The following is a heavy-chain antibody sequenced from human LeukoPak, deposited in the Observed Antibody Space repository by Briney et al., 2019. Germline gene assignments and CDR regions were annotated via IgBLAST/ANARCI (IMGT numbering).Heavy chain of an antibody. CDR3: ARDTYYYDSSGPDAFDI. J-gene: IGHJ3*02. Sequence: GGSLRLSCAASGFTFSDYYMSWIRQAPGKGLEWVSYISSSGSTIYYADSVKGRFTISRDNAKNSLYLQMNSLRAEDTAMYYCARDTYYYDSSGPDAFDIWGQGTMVTVSS. V-gene: IGHV3-11*01. D-gene: IGHD3-22*01. CDR2: ISSSGSTI. CDR1: GFTFSDYY.